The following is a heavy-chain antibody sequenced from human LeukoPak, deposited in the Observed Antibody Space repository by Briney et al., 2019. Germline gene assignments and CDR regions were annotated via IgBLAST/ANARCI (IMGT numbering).Heavy chain of an antibody. CDR1: GGTFSSYA. CDR2: IIPIFGTA. CDR3: ARDTGLSGVVVRDYYYMDV. J-gene: IGHJ6*03. Sequence: EASVKVSCKASGGTFSSYAISWVRQAPGQGLEWMGGIIPIFGTANYAQKFQGRVTITTDESTSTAYMELSSLRSEDTAVYYCARDTGLSGVVVRDYYYMDVWGKGTTVTVSS. D-gene: IGHD3-3*01. V-gene: IGHV1-69*05.